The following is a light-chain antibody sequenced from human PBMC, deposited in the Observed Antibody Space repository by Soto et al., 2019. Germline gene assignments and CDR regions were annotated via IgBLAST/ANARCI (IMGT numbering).Light chain of an antibody. CDR2: DAS. V-gene: IGKV1-8*01. J-gene: IGKJ1*01. CDR3: QQYGTSPA. Sequence: AIRMTQSPSSFSASTGDRVSITCRATQDIGTYLAWYQHTPGKAPKLLIYDASTLQTGVPSRFSGSGSGTVFTLPIRRLEPEDFAVYDCQQYGTSPAFGQGTKVDIK. CDR1: QDIGTY.